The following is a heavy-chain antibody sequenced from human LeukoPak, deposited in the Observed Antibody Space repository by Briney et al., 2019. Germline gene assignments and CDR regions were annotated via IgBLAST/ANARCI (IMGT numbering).Heavy chain of an antibody. Sequence: PSETLSLTCAVYGGSFSGYYWSWIRQPPGKGLEWIGEINHSGSTNYNPSLKSRVTISVDTSKNQFSLKLSSVTAADTAVYYCARGRPIQLWADAFDIWGQGTMVTVSS. CDR3: ARGRPIQLWADAFDI. J-gene: IGHJ3*02. D-gene: IGHD5-18*01. V-gene: IGHV4-34*01. CDR2: INHSGST. CDR1: GGSFSGYY.